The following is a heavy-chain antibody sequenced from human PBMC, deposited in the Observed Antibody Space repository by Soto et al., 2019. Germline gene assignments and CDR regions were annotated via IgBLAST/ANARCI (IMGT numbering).Heavy chain of an antibody. J-gene: IGHJ5*01. Sequence: SETPSLTCTVTSGSNSSGDYYWSWIRQPPGKGLEWIGYIYHTGRDYYEPSLKSRATISIDTSKNQFSLKLNSVTAADTAIYFCARSMVRGGWFDSWGQGTLVTVSS. CDR2: IYHTGRD. CDR1: SGSNSSGDYY. D-gene: IGHD3-10*01. V-gene: IGHV4-30-4*01. CDR3: ARSMVRGGWFDS.